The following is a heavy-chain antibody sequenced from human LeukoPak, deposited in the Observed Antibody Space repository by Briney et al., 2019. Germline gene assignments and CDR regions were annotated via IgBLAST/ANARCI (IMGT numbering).Heavy chain of an antibody. D-gene: IGHD2-2*01. CDR3: AKGRDKYQLLSKNWFDP. CDR2: ISWNSGSI. V-gene: IGHV3-9*01. CDR1: GFTFDDYA. Sequence: PGRSLRFSFAAPGFTFDDYAMTWVRKAPGKGLEWVSRISWNSGSIGYADSVKGRFTISRDNAKNSLYLQMNSLRAEDTALYYCAKGRDKYQLLSKNWFDPWGQGTLVTVSS. J-gene: IGHJ5*02.